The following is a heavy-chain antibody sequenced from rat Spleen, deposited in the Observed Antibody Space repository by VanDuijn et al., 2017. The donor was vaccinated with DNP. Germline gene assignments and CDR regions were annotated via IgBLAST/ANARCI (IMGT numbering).Heavy chain of an antibody. V-gene: IGHV2-6*01. CDR1: GFSLTSYT. CDR2: MSSGGST. CDR3: ARLGGDY. Sequence: QVQLKESGPGLVQPSQTLSLTCTVSGFSLTSYTVSWVRQPPGKGLEWIAAMSSGGSTYYNSALKSRLSISRDTSKSQVFLKMNRRQTEDTGMYFCARLGGDYWGQGVMVTVSS. J-gene: IGHJ2*01. D-gene: IGHD1-7*01.